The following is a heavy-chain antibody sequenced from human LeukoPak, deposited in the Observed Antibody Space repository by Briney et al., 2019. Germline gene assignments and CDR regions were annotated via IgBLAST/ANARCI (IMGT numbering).Heavy chain of an antibody. Sequence: GGSLRLSCAASGFTFTHYAMHWVRQAPGKGLEWVSVIYSSGGNTYYADSVKGRFTISRDNSKNMLYLQMNSLRAEDTAVYYCARDSSVSSSDYYPLGYWGQGTLVTVSS. V-gene: IGHV3-23*03. CDR2: IYSSGGNT. J-gene: IGHJ4*02. CDR1: GFTFTHYA. D-gene: IGHD3-22*01. CDR3: ARDSSVSSSDYYPLGY.